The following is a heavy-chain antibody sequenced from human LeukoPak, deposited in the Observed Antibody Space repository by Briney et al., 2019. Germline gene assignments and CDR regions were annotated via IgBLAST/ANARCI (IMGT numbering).Heavy chain of an antibody. CDR1: GGSISSSY. D-gene: IGHD5-18*01. CDR2: IYYSGST. Sequence: SETLSLTCTVSGGSISSSYWSWIRQPPGKGLEWIGYIYYSGSTNYSPSLKSRVTISVDTSKNQFSLKLSSVTAADTAVYYCARSDGYGLVGIWGQGTMVTVSS. V-gene: IGHV4-59*12. J-gene: IGHJ3*02. CDR3: ARSDGYGLVGI.